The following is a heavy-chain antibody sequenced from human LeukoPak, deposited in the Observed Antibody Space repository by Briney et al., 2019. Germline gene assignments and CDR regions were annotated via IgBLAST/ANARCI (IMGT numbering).Heavy chain of an antibody. CDR1: GGSISSGGYY. J-gene: IGHJ3*02. CDR2: IYHSGST. V-gene: IGHV4-30-2*01. CDR3: ARDNRAFDI. D-gene: IGHD2/OR15-2a*01. Sequence: PSETLSLTCTVSGGSISSGGYYWSWIRQPPGKGLEWIGYIYHSGSTYYNPSLKSRVTISVDRSKNQFSLKLSSVTAADTAVYYCARDNRAFDIWGQGTMVTVSS.